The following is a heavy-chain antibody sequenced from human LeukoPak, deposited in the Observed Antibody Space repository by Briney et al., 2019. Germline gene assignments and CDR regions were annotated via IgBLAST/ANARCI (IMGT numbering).Heavy chain of an antibody. CDR3: ARDIQLAYGSGSYDY. CDR1: GGTFSSYA. J-gene: IGHJ4*02. Sequence: ASVKVSCKASGGTFSSYAISWVRQAPGQGLEWMGGIIPIFGTANYAQKFQGRVTITTDESTSTAYMELSSLRSEDTAVYYCARDIQLAYGSGSYDYWGQGTLVTVSS. CDR2: IIPIFGTA. D-gene: IGHD3-10*01. V-gene: IGHV1-69*05.